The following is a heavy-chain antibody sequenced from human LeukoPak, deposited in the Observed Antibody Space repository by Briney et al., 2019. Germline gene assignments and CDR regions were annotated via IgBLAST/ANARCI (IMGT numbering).Heavy chain of an antibody. CDR3: ARAGGSTVSHSDY. Sequence: GGSLRLSCAASGFTFSSYSMNWIRQAPGKGLEWVSSISSSTSYIYYADSVKGRFTISKDNAKSSLYLQMNSLRAEDTAVYYCARAGGSTVSHSDYWGQGALVTVSS. CDR2: ISSSTSYI. V-gene: IGHV3-21*01. D-gene: IGHD4-17*01. CDR1: GFTFSSYS. J-gene: IGHJ4*02.